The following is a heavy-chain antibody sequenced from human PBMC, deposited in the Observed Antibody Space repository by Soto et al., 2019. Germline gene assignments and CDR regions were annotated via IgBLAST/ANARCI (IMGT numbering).Heavy chain of an antibody. CDR1: GDSISSNNYF. Sequence: QLHLQESGPGLVKPSETLSLTCTVSGDSISSNNYFWGWVRQPPGKGLEWIGSIYYSGSTCYNPSLKSRVTISVDMSKILFSLNMTSITAADTAVYYCARQVPVARYEQGTGATCYSGYVDLWGRGTLVTVSS. CDR3: ARQVPVARYEQGTGATCYSGYVDL. V-gene: IGHV4-39*01. J-gene: IGHJ2*01. D-gene: IGHD2-15*01. CDR2: IYYSGST.